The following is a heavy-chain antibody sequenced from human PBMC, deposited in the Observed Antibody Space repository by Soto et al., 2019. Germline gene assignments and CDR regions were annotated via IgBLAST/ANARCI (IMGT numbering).Heavy chain of an antibody. D-gene: IGHD6-13*01. CDR3: AKSYSSKWYFYFPY. J-gene: IGHJ4*02. CDR2: ISGSGDTT. Sequence: VGSLRLSCAASEFTFSTYAMSWVRQAPGKGLEWVSAISGSGDTTYYADSVKGRFTISRDTSKNTLFLQMNSLRAEDTALYYCAKSYSSKWYFYFPYCAKATMV. V-gene: IGHV3-23*01. CDR1: EFTFSTYA.